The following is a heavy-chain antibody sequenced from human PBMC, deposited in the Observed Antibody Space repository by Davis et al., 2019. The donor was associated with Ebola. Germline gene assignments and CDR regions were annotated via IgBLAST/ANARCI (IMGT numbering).Heavy chain of an antibody. J-gene: IGHJ4*02. D-gene: IGHD2-15*01. CDR3: ARGWGVVVVATTASIFDY. V-gene: IGHV3-30-3*01. CDR1: GFTFSSYA. CDR2: ISYDGSNK. Sequence: GGSLRLSCAASGFTFSSYAMHWVRQAPGKGLEWVAVISYDGSNKYYADSVKGRFTISRDNSKNKLYLQMNSLRAEDTAVYYCARGWGVVVVATTASIFDYWGQGTLVTVSS.